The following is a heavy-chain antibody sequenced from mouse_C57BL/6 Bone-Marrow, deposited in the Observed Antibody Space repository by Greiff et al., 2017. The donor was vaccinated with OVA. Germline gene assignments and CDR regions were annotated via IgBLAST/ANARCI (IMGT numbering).Heavy chain of an antibody. Sequence: EVQLQESGTVLARPGASVKMSCKTSGYTFTSYWMHWVKQRPGQGLAWIGAIYPGNSDTSYNQKFKGKAKLTAVTSASTAYMELSSLTNEDSAFYYCTPIYYPIFDYWGQGTTLTVSS. CDR3: TPIYYPIFDY. V-gene: IGHV1-5*01. J-gene: IGHJ2*01. D-gene: IGHD1-1*01. CDR2: IYPGNSDT. CDR1: GYTFTSYW.